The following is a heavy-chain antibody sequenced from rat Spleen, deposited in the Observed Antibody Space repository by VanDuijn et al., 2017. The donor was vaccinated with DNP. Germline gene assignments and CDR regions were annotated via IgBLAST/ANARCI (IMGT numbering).Heavy chain of an antibody. Sequence: QVQLKESGPGLMQPSETLSLTCTVSGFSLTTYSVTWVRQPSGKGPEWMGRLWYVGDTAYNSALKSRLSISRDTSKNQVFLEXHXLXXDDTGTYYCXXXGPXGAMXXWGQGXXVTVSS. D-gene: IGHD1-12*01. CDR2: LWYVGDT. CDR3: XXXGPXGAMXX. J-gene: IGHJ4*01. V-gene: IGHV2-63*01. CDR1: GFSLTTYS.